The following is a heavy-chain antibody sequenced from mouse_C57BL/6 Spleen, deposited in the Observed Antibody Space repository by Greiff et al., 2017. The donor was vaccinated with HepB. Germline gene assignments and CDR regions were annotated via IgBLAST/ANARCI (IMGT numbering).Heavy chain of an antibody. Sequence: QVQLQQSGPELVKPGASVKISCKASGYAFSSSWMNWVKQRPGKGLEWIGRIYPGDGDTNYNGKFKGKATLTADKSSSTAYMQLSSLTSEDSAVYFCARGAYYGSSWDAMDYWGQGTSVTVSS. CDR1: GYAFSSSW. V-gene: IGHV1-82*01. CDR3: ARGAYYGSSWDAMDY. CDR2: IYPGDGDT. D-gene: IGHD1-1*01. J-gene: IGHJ4*01.